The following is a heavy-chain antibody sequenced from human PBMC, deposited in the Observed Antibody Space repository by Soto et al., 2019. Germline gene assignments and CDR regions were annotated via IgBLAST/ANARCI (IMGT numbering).Heavy chain of an antibody. J-gene: IGHJ4*02. CDR3: ARDTRVNAMDY. CDR1: GGSISRGGYY. V-gene: IGHV4-31*03. CDR2: IYYSGST. Sequence: PSETPSLTRPVSGGSISRGGYYWGWIRQHPGKGLEWIGYIYYSGSTYYNPSLKSRVTISVDTSKNQFSLKLSSVTAADTAVYYCARDTRVNAMDYWGQGTLVTVSS. D-gene: IGHD2-2*01.